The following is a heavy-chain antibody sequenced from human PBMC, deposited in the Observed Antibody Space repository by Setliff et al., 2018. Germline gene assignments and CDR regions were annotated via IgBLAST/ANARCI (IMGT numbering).Heavy chain of an antibody. D-gene: IGHD3-3*01. J-gene: IGHJ4*02. CDR3: ARVDNFWSGPIDY. CDR1: GGPFSGYY. CDR2: INHSGST. V-gene: IGHV4-34*01. Sequence: PSETLSLTCAVYGGPFSGYYWSWIRQPPGKGLEWIGEINHSGSTNYNPSLKSRVTISVDTSKNQFSLKLSSVTAADTAVYYCARVDNFWSGPIDYWGRGTLVTVSS.